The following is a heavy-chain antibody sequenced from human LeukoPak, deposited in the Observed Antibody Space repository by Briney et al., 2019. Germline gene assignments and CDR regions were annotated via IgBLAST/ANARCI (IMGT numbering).Heavy chain of an antibody. J-gene: IGHJ4*02. CDR2: IKQDGSEK. D-gene: IGHD2-2*01. V-gene: IGHV3-7*01. Sequence: HPGGSLRLSCAASGFTFSSYWMSWVRQAPGKGLEWVANIKQDGSEKYYVDSVKGRFTISRDNAKNSLYLQMNSLRAEDTAVYYCARDKGVPAAAIDYWGQGTLVTVSS. CDR1: GFTFSSYW. CDR3: ARDKGVPAAAIDY.